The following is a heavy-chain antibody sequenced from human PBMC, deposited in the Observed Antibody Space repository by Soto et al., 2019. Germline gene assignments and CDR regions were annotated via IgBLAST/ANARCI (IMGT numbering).Heavy chain of an antibody. CDR1: GGSVGSTSYY. J-gene: IGHJ4*02. D-gene: IGHD3-16*01. CDR2: IYYSGST. V-gene: IGHV4-39*01. Sequence: SETLSLTCTVSGGSVGSTSYYWGWIRQPPGKGLEWIASIYYSGSTYYNPSLKSRVTISVDTSKNQFSLNLSSVTAADTAVYYCAGLLGSGPFDYWGLGTLVTVSS. CDR3: AGLLGSGPFDY.